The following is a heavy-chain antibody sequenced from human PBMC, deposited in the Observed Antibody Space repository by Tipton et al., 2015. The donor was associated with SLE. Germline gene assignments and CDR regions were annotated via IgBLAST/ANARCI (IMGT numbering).Heavy chain of an antibody. CDR1: GGSFTAYY. V-gene: IGHV4-34*01. CDR3: ARGPGFDDYIWGSYRRGFFDY. J-gene: IGHJ4*02. Sequence: TLSLTCAVYGGSFTAYYWSWIRQAPGKGLEWIGEINHSGLTNYSPSLRSRVSMSVDMAKDQFSLKLSSVTAADTAVYYCARGPGFDDYIWGSYRRGFFDYWGQGTLVTVSS. D-gene: IGHD3-16*02. CDR2: INHSGLT.